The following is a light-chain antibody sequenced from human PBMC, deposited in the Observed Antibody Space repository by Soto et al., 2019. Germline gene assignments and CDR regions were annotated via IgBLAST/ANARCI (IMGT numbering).Light chain of an antibody. CDR2: DVS. V-gene: IGKV1-5*01. J-gene: IGKJ1*01. Sequence: GDRVPITWRASQSISGWLAWYQQKPGKAPKLLIYDVSSLESGVPSRFSGSGSGTEFTLAISSLQPDDFATYYCQQYNSYPWTFGQGTKVDI. CDR3: QQYNSYPWT. CDR1: QSISGW.